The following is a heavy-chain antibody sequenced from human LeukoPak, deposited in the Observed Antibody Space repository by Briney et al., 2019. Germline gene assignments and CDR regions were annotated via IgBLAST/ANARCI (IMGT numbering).Heavy chain of an antibody. J-gene: IGHJ4*02. V-gene: IGHV3-21*01. CDR3: AGDCSSTSCYDG. D-gene: IGHD2-2*01. Sequence: PGGSLRLSCAASGFTFSSYSMNWVRQAPGKGLEWVSSISSSSSYIYYADSVKGRFTISRGNAKNSLYLQMNSLRAEDTAVYYCAGDCSSTSCYDGWGQGTLVTVSS. CDR1: GFTFSSYS. CDR2: ISSSSSYI.